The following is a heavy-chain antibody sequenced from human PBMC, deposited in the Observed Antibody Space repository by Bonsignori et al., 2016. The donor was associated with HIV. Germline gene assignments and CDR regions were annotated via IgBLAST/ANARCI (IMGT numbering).Heavy chain of an antibody. CDR3: ARVSNWFDP. V-gene: IGHV4-34*01. CDR2: INHSGST. J-gene: IGHJ5*02. Sequence: WIRQPPGKGLEWIGEINHSGSTNYNPSLKSRVTISVDTSKNQFSLKLSSVTAADTAVYYCARVSNWFDPWGQGTLVTVSS.